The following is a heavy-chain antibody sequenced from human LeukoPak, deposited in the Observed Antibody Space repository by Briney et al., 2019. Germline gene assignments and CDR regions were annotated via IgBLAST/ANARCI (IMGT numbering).Heavy chain of an antibody. D-gene: IGHD5-18*01. CDR2: VSTSNGDT. Sequence: GASVKVYCKTSGDNFNRYNSTSVRQAAGQGLERIGWVSTSNGDTNYAEKFQGRVIMTTETVTKTAYMELRRLRSGDTAMYFCARVSDTSMVTPGFDSWGQGTLVTVSS. CDR3: ARVSDTSMVTPGFDS. V-gene: IGHV1-18*01. J-gene: IGHJ4*02. CDR1: GDNFNRYN.